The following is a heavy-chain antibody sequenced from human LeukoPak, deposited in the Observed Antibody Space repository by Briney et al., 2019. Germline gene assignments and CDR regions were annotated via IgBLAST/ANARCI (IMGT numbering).Heavy chain of an antibody. CDR2: INPTGGST. Sequence: GASVKVSCKASGYTFPSYFMHWVRQAPGQGLEWMGIINPTGGSTTYAQKFQGRVTITADESTSTAYMELSSLRSEDTAVYYCARALPEYSGYDYGVYFDYWGQGTLVTVSS. CDR1: GYTFPSYF. D-gene: IGHD5-12*01. J-gene: IGHJ4*02. CDR3: ARALPEYSGYDYGVYFDY. V-gene: IGHV1-46*01.